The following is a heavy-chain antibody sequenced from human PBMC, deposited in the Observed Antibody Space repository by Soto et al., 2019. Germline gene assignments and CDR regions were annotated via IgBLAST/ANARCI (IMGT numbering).Heavy chain of an antibody. V-gene: IGHV3-7*01. Sequence: EVQLVESGGGLVQPGGSLRLSCAASGFTFSSYWMSWVRQAPGKGLEWVANIKQAGSEKYYVDSVKGRFTISRDNANNSLYRQMNILRAEDTAVYYCARSEVGAANPYYYYYMDVWGKGTTVTVSS. J-gene: IGHJ6*03. D-gene: IGHD6-13*01. CDR1: GFTFSSYW. CDR3: ARSEVGAANPYYYYYMDV. CDR2: IKQAGSEK.